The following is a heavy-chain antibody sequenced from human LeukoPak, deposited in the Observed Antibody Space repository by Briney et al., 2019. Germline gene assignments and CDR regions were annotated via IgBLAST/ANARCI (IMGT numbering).Heavy chain of an antibody. CDR3: ARERVPAAPTYYYYGMDV. CDR2: INPSGGST. V-gene: IGHV1-46*01. Sequence: ASVKVSCKASGYTFTSYYMHWVRQAPGQGLEWMGIINPSGGSTSYAQKFQGRVTMTRDTSTSTVYMELSSLRSEDTAVYYCARERVPAAPTYYYYGMDVWGQGTTVTVSS. D-gene: IGHD2-2*01. J-gene: IGHJ6*02. CDR1: GYTFTSYY.